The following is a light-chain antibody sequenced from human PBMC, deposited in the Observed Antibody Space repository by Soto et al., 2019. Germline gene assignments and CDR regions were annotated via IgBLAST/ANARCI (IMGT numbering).Light chain of an antibody. J-gene: IGKJ1*01. CDR3: QQYHIYSGT. CDR1: QTIDSW. V-gene: IGKV1-5*03. CDR2: KAS. Sequence: DIQMTQSPSTLPASLGDRVTITCRASQTIDSWLSWYQQRPGKPPNLLIYKASTLASGVPSRFSGSGSGTEFTLTINSLQPDDFATYYCQQYHIYSGTFGQGTKVDIK.